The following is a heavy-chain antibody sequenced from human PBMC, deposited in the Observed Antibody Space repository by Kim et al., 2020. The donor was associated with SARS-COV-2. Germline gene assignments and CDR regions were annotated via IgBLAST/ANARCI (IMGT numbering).Heavy chain of an antibody. J-gene: IGHJ4*02. D-gene: IGHD3-22*01. Sequence: GGSLRLSCAASGFTFSSYAMSWVRQAPGKGLEWVSAISGSGGSTYYADSVKGRFTISRDNSKNTLYLQMNSLRAEDTAVYYCAKAHGSSGYYFLFDYWGQGTLVTVSS. CDR2: ISGSGGST. V-gene: IGHV3-23*01. CDR3: AKAHGSSGYYFLFDY. CDR1: GFTFSSYA.